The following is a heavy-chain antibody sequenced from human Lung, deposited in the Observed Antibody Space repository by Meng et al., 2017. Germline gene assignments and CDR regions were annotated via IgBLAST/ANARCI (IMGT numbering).Heavy chain of an antibody. CDR3: AHIVLYDSYDY. CDR1: RFSLSTSGVG. V-gene: IGHV2-5*02. D-gene: IGHD3-22*01. Sequence: HITLQAAGPTLLKPTQTLTLTCTFSRFSLSTSGVGVGWIRQPPGKALEGLALIYWDDDKRYSPSLKSRLTITKDTSKNQVVLTMTNMDPVDTATYYCAHIVLYDSYDYWGQGTLVTVSS. J-gene: IGHJ4*02. CDR2: IYWDDDK.